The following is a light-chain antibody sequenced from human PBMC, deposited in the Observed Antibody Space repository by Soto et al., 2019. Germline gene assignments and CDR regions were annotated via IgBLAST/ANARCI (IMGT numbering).Light chain of an antibody. CDR1: SSDVGAYDY. Sequence: QSALTQPPSVSGSPGQSVTISCTGTSSDVGAYDYVSWYQQHPGKAPKLMIYDVTKRPSGVPDRFSGSKSGNTASLTISGLQAEDEADYYCCSYAGANTHVFGTGTKLTVL. CDR3: CSYAGANTHV. V-gene: IGLV2-11*01. J-gene: IGLJ1*01. CDR2: DVT.